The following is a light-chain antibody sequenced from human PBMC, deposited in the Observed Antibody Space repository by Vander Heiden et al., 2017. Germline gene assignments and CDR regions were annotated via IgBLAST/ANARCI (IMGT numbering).Light chain of an antibody. CDR2: DVS. CDR3: SSYRSSSSTPYV. J-gene: IGLJ1*01. Sequence: QSALPQPASASACPRRSITISCTGTSSDVGGYIYVSGYQQHPGKATKLMVLDVSNRPSGVSNHFSGSKSGDTASLTISGLQADDEADYYCSSYRSSSSTPYVFGTGTKVTVL. CDR1: SSDVGGYIY. V-gene: IGLV2-14*03.